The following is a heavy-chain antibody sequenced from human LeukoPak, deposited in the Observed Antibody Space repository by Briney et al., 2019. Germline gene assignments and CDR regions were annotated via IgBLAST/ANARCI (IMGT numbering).Heavy chain of an antibody. Sequence: SETLSLTCAVYGGSFSGYYWSWIRQPPGKGLEWIGEINQSGSTNYNPSLKSRVTISVDTSKNQFSLKLSSVTAADTAVYYYAITGGSSSWYGYYYYYMDVWGKGTTVTVSS. CDR1: GGSFSGYY. CDR3: AITGGSSSWYGYYYYYMDV. D-gene: IGHD6-13*01. J-gene: IGHJ6*03. CDR2: INQSGST. V-gene: IGHV4-34*01.